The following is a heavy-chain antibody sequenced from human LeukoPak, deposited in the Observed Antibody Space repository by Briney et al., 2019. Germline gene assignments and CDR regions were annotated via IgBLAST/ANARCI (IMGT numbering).Heavy chain of an antibody. CDR2: TYYSGDT. V-gene: IGHV4-39*01. Sequence: SETLSLTSTVSGGSISSSSYYWGWLRQPPGKGLEWIGSTYYSGDTYYNPSLKSRRVTISVDTSKNQFSLRLSSVTAADTAVYYCARHQWHYYYYMGVWGKGSTVTVSS. J-gene: IGHJ6*03. CDR3: ARHQWHYYYYMGV. CDR1: GGSISSSSYY. D-gene: IGHD6-19*01.